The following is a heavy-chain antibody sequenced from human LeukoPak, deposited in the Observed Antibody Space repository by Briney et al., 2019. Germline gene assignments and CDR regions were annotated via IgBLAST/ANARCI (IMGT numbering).Heavy chain of an antibody. V-gene: IGHV4-59*08. CDR2: IYYSGST. CDR3: ARRGGGGWYVLDY. Sequence: SETLSLTCTVSGGSISNYYWSWIRQPPGKGLEWIGYIYYSGSTNYNPSLKSRVTISVDTSKNQFSLKLSSVTAADTAVYYCARRGGGGWYVLDYWGQGTLVTVSS. CDR1: GGSISNYY. J-gene: IGHJ4*02. D-gene: IGHD6-19*01.